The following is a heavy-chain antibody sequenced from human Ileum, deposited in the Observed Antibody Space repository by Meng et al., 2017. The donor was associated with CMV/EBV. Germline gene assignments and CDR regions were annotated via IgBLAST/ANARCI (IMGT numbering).Heavy chain of an antibody. J-gene: IGHJ4*02. CDR2: INNRRST. CDR1: TSACSDYY. Sequence: QVPLQAWGVVQLEPAVTLSLASGVDTSACSDYYRTWLRQAPGKGLEVIGEINNRRSTNYNPSLKSRVTISIDTSRNQFSLKLTSMTAADTAVYYCARASPQRRFLSYWGQGTLVTVSS. D-gene: IGHD3-3*01. V-gene: IGHV4-34*01. CDR3: ARASPQRRFLSY.